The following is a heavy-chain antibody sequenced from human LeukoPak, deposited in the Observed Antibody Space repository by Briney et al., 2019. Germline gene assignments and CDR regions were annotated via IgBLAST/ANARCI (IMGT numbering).Heavy chain of an antibody. J-gene: IGHJ4*02. Sequence: SETLSLTCTVSGGSISSSSYYWGWIRQPPGKGLEWIGSIYYSGSTYYNPSLKSRVTISVDTSKNQFSLKLSSVTAADTAVYYCARLNYGGVGQQLGPKFDYWGQGTLVTVSS. CDR1: GGSISSSSYY. V-gene: IGHV4-39*01. CDR3: ARLNYGGVGQQLGPKFDY. CDR2: IYYSGST. D-gene: IGHD6-13*01.